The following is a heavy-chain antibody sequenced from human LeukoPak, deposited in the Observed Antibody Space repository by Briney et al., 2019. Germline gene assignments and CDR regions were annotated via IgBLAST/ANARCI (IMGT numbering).Heavy chain of an antibody. J-gene: IGHJ6*03. CDR1: GYTFSTFG. CDR2: ISGCKGNT. D-gene: IGHD5-18*01. V-gene: IGHV1-18*01. CDR3: ARRGSGYSYGSGFSYYYMDV. Sequence: ASVKVSCKASGYTFSTFGITWVRQAPGQGLEWMGWISGCKGNTNYAQNLQDRVTMTTDTSTTTAYMELRGLRSDDTAVYYCARRGSGYSYGSGFSYYYMDVWGEGTTVTVS.